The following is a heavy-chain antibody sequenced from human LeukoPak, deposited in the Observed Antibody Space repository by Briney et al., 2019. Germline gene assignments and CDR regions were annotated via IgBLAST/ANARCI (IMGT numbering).Heavy chain of an antibody. D-gene: IGHD2-8*01. CDR1: GFTFSRYA. Sequence: GGSLRLSCAASGFTFSRYAMNWVRQAPGKGLNWVSAISVSGGDTYYADSVKGRFTISRDNSKNTVYLQMNSLRAEDTAVYYCAKSYCTYDVCYIANFDYWGQGTLVTVSS. J-gene: IGHJ4*02. CDR2: ISVSGGDT. V-gene: IGHV3-23*01. CDR3: AKSYCTYDVCYIANFDY.